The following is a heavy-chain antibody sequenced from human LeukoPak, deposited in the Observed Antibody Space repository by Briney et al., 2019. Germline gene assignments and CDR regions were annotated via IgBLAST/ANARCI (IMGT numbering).Heavy chain of an antibody. CDR3: ARDPLRIWIGEFLTYYLDY. CDR1: GFTFSILD. Sequence: GGSLRLSCAASGFTFSILDMSWVRQAPGKGLEWVSAISGNGGRTYYADSVKGRFTISRDNAKNLLYLQMNSLRAEDTAVYFCARDPLRIWIGEFLTYYLDYWGQGTLVTVSS. D-gene: IGHD3-10*01. V-gene: IGHV3-21*06. CDR2: ISGNGGRT. J-gene: IGHJ4*02.